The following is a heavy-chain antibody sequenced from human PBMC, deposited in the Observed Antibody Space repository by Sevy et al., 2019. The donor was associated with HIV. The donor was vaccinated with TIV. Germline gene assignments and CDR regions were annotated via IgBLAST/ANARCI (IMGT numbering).Heavy chain of an antibody. D-gene: IGHD2-21*02. J-gene: IGHJ5*02. Sequence: GGSLRLSCAASGFTFSSYAMSWVRQAPGKGLEWVSAISGSGGNTYYADSVKGRFTISRDNSKNTLYLQMNSLRAEDTAVYYCAKVPIAYCGGDCYGRDNWFDPWGQGTLVTVSS. CDR1: GFTFSSYA. CDR2: ISGSGGNT. V-gene: IGHV3-23*01. CDR3: AKVPIAYCGGDCYGRDNWFDP.